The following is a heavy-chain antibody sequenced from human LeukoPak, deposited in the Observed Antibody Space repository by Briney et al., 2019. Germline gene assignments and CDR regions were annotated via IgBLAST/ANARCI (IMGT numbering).Heavy chain of an antibody. Sequence: GASVKVSCKTSGYTFTNFGIGWVRQAPGQGLGWMGWISGGNGNTDYPQTLQDRFTMTTDTSTNTAYMELRNLRSDDTAVYYCARDLPLGSMGGSAFDLWGQGTLVIVSS. CDR3: ARDLPLGSMGGSAFDL. CDR2: ISGGNGNT. J-gene: IGHJ4*02. V-gene: IGHV1-18*01. CDR1: GYTFTNFG. D-gene: IGHD2-15*01.